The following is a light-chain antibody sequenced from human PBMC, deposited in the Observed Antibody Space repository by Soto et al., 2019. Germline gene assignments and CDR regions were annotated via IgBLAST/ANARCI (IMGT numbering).Light chain of an antibody. J-gene: IGKJ3*01. V-gene: IGKV3-11*01. CDR2: GAT. Sequence: EIVMTQSPATLSLSPGERATLSCRASQSVGCYLAWYQQKPGQAPRPLIYGATKRAPGASARFSGSGSGTDFTLTISSLEHEDFAVYHCLQRSIGFTFGPGTKVDIK. CDR1: QSVGCY. CDR3: LQRSIGFT.